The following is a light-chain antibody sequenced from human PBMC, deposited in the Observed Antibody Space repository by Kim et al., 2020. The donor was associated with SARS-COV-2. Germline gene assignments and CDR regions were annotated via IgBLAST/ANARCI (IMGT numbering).Light chain of an antibody. CDR1: NLGDKY. CDR3: QAWDSSHVL. CDR2: QDS. J-gene: IGLJ2*01. Sequence: SYELTQPPSVSVSPAQTATMACSGDNLGDKYVCWYQQRPGQSPVLVIYQDSKRPSGIPERFFGSNSGNTATLTISGTQAIDEADYYCQAWDSSHVLFGGG. V-gene: IGLV3-1*01.